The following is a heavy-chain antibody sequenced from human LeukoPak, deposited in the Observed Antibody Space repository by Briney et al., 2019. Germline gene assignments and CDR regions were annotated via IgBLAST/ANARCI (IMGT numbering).Heavy chain of an antibody. CDR2: ISYDGSNK. CDR3: ARDGCSSTSCAYNWFDP. D-gene: IGHD2-2*01. J-gene: IGHJ5*02. CDR1: GFTFSSYA. Sequence: PEGSLRLSCAASGFTFSSYAMHWVRQAPGKGLEWVAVISYDGSNKYYADSVKGRFTISRDNSKNTLYLQMNSLRAEDTAVYYCARDGCSSTSCAYNWFDPWGQGTLVTVSS. V-gene: IGHV3-30*04.